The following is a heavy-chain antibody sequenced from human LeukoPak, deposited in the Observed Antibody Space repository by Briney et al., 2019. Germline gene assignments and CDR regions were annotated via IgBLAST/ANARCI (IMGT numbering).Heavy chain of an antibody. CDR3: AKDIWGGDYGGAPRSLDY. CDR1: GFTFSSYA. Sequence: GGSLRLSSAASGFTFSSYAMSWVRQAPGKGLEWVSAITGNGGSRYYADSVKGRFTISRDNAKNSLYLQMNSLRAEDTALYYCAKDIWGGDYGGAPRSLDYWGQGTLVTVSS. CDR2: ITGNGGSR. J-gene: IGHJ4*02. V-gene: IGHV3-23*01. D-gene: IGHD4-17*01.